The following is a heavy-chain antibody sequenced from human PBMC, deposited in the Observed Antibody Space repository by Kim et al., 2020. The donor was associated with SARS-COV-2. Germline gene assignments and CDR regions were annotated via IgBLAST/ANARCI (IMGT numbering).Heavy chain of an antibody. J-gene: IGHJ3*02. V-gene: IGHV3-23*01. CDR3: AKAGVFANPDAFDI. Sequence: GSVKGRFTISGDNSKNTLYLRMSSRRAEDTAVYYCAKAGVFANPDAFDIWGQGTMVTVSS. D-gene: IGHD3-3*01.